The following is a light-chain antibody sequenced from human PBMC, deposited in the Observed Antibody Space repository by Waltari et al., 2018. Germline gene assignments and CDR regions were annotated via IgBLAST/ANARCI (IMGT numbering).Light chain of an antibody. V-gene: IGKV3-20*01. CDR1: QSVSNSY. CDR3: QQYGTSPT. J-gene: IGKJ1*01. CDR2: GAS. Sequence: EIVLTQSPGTLSFSPGESATLSCRASQSVSNSYLSWYQKKPAQAPRLLIYGASTRATGIPDRISGSGAGTDFTITSSRLEPEDFAVYYCQQYGTSPTFGQGTKVEIK.